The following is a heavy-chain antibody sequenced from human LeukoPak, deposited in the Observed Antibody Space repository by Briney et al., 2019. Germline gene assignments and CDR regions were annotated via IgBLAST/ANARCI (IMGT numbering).Heavy chain of an antibody. V-gene: IGHV4-39*01. Sequence: SETLSLTCTVSGGSISSSSYYWGWIRQPPGKGLEWIGSIYYSGSTYYNPSLKSRVTISVDTSKNQFSLKPSSVTAADTAVYYCASPYYYDSSGYQGYFDYWGQGTLVTVSS. J-gene: IGHJ4*02. CDR3: ASPYYYDSSGYQGYFDY. CDR2: IYYSGST. D-gene: IGHD3-22*01. CDR1: GGSISSSSYY.